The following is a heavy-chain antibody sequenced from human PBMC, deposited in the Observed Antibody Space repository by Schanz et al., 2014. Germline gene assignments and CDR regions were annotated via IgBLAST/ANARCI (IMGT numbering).Heavy chain of an antibody. CDR3: ARGRVLES. CDR2: IGNGGVTI. J-gene: IGHJ5*02. V-gene: IGHV3-48*03. D-gene: IGHD1-1*01. CDR1: GFAFSSFA. Sequence: EVQLVASGGGLVQPGGSLRLSCVASGFAFSSFAMTWVRQPPGRGLEWVSYIGNGGVTIYYADSVKGRFTISRDNAKNSLFLQMNSLRPEDTAVYYCARGRVLESWGQGTLVTVSS.